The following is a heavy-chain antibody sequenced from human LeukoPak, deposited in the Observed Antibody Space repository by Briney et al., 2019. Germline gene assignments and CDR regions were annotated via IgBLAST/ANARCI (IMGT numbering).Heavy chain of an antibody. CDR2: ISWNSGSI. CDR1: GFTFDDYA. V-gene: IGHV3-9*03. D-gene: IGHD6-19*01. Sequence: GGSLRLSCAASGFTFDDYAMHWVRQAPGKGLEWVSGISWNSGSIGYADSVKGRFTISRDNAKNPLYLQMNSLRAEDMALYYCAKDMYSSGWYYFDYWGQGTLVTVSS. J-gene: IGHJ4*02. CDR3: AKDMYSSGWYYFDY.